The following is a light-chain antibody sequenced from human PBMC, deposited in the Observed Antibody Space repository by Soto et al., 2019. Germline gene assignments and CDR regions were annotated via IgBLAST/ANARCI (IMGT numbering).Light chain of an antibody. CDR1: QSVSGW. Sequence: DIQMTQSPSTLSASVRDTVTVTCRASQSVSGWLALSQQKPGEAPKLLIYDASALPRGFPSRFSGSGSGTKFTLTIASLQPDDFATYYCQHYESFSVTFGLGTNVEI. CDR2: DAS. CDR3: QHYESFSVT. V-gene: IGKV1-5*01. J-gene: IGKJ1*01.